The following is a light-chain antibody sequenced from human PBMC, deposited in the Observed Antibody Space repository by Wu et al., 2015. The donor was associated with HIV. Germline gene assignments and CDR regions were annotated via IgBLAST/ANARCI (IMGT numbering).Light chain of an antibody. CDR2: GAS. CDR1: QSVSSN. V-gene: IGKV3-15*01. Sequence: EIVMTQSPATLSVSPGDRATLSCRASQSVSSNLAWYQQKPGQAPRLLIYGASSRATGLPARFSGSGSGTEFTLTINSVQSEDFAVYYCQQYNNWPPXTFGQGTKLEIK. CDR3: QQYNNWPPXT. J-gene: IGKJ2*01.